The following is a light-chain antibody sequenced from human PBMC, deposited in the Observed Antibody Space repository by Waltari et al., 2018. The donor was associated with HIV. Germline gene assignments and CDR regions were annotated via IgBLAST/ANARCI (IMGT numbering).Light chain of an antibody. CDR2: WAT. J-gene: IGKJ3*01. V-gene: IGKV4-1*01. Sequence: DIVMTESTESLGMSLGERDTINCRASQSVLYTSNNKNYLACYQQKPEQPPKVILDWATTQRSGVPDLCSGRGSRTNFTITIKSLQADDATDYCCQQYYSPPFTFGPGTKVDI. CDR1: QSVLYTSNNKNY. CDR3: QQYYSPPFT.